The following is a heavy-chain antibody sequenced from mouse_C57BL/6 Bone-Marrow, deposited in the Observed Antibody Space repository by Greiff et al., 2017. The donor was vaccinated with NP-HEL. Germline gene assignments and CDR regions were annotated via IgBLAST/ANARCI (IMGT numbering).Heavy chain of an antibody. J-gene: IGHJ2*01. CDR2: IHPSDSAT. Sequence: QVQLQQPGAELVKPGASVKVSCKASGYTFTSYWMNWVKQRPGQGLEWIGRIHPSDSATNYNQKFKGKATLTVDKSSSTTYIQLRSLTSDDSAVYYFAIGPFYDGNFPDYWGQGTTLTVSS. V-gene: IGHV1-74*01. D-gene: IGHD2-1*01. CDR3: AIGPFYDGNFPDY. CDR1: GYTFTSYW.